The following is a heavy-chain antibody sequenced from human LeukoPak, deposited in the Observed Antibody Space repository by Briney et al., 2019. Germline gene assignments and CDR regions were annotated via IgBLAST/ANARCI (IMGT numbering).Heavy chain of an antibody. J-gene: IGHJ5*02. CDR2: IYYSGST. Sequence: SETLSLTCTVSGGSISSYYWSWIRQPPGKGLEWIGYIYYSGSTNYNPSLKSRVTISVDTSKNQFSLKLSSVTAADTAVYYCARADVNNWFDPWGQGTLVTVSS. CDR3: ARADVNNWFDP. V-gene: IGHV4-59*08. CDR1: GGSISSYY.